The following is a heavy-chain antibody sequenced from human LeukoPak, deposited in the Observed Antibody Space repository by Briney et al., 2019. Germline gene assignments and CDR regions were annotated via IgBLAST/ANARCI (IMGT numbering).Heavy chain of an antibody. D-gene: IGHD3-22*01. Sequence: GGSLRLSCAASGFTFSNYWMHWVRQAPGKGLVWVSRINTDGSSTSYVDSVKGRFTISRDNAKNTLNLQMNSLRAEDTAVYYCARDLGQYYDTSDNWFDPWGQGTLVTVSS. V-gene: IGHV3-74*01. CDR3: ARDLGQYYDTSDNWFDP. CDR1: GFTFSNYW. CDR2: INTDGSST. J-gene: IGHJ5*02.